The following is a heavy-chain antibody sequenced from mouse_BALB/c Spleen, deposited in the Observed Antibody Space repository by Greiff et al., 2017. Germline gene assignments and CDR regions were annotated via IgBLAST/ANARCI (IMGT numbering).Heavy chain of an antibody. J-gene: IGHJ4*01. CDR1: GFTFSSYA. CDR3: ARGDGSRAMDY. D-gene: IGHD2-3*01. V-gene: IGHV5-6-5*01. Sequence: EVHLVESGGGLVKPGGSLKLSCAASGFTFSSYAMSWVRQTPEKRLEWVASISSGGSTYYPDSVKGRFTISRDNARNILYLQMSSLRSEDTAMYYCARGDGSRAMDYWGQGTSVTVSA. CDR2: ISSGGST.